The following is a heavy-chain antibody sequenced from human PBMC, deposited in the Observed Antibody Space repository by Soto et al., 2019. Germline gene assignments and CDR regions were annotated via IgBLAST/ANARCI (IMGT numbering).Heavy chain of an antibody. CDR3: ARGFSAGKGSPPDY. J-gene: IGHJ4*02. V-gene: IGHV3-23*01. CDR1: GFSFIKYA. Sequence: PWGSLRLSCAASGFSFIKYAIIFFRQSPGKWLEWVSGLSGSGGSTSSADSVKGRFAISRDNSRNTLYLQMNSLRDGDTAIYYCARGFSAGKGSPPDYWGQGTLVTVSS. D-gene: IGHD3-10*01. CDR2: LSGSGGST.